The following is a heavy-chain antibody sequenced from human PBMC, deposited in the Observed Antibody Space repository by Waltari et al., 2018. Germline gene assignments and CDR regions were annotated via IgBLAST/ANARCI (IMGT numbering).Heavy chain of an antibody. Sequence: QVQLQESGPGLVKPSETLSLTCAVSGYSISSGYYWGWIRQPPGKGLEWIGYIYYSGSTNYNPSLKSRVTISVDTSKNQFSLKLSSVTAADTAVYYCARGSGSQGPYYFDYWGQGTLVTVSS. CDR2: IYYSGST. J-gene: IGHJ4*02. CDR1: GYSISSGYY. CDR3: ARGSGSQGPYYFDY. V-gene: IGHV4-61*01. D-gene: IGHD2-15*01.